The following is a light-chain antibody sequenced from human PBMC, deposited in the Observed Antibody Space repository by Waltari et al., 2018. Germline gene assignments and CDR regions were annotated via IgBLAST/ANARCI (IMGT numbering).Light chain of an antibody. CDR2: WAS. J-gene: IGKJ1*01. Sequence: DIVMTQSPDSLAVSLGERATINFQPSQSVLYSSNNKNYLAWYQQKPGQPPKLLIYWASTRESGVPDRFSGSGSGTDFTLTISSLQAEDFAVYYCQHYDNWPPWTFGQGTKVEIK. V-gene: IGKV4-1*01. CDR3: QHYDNWPPWT. CDR1: QSVLYSSNNKNY.